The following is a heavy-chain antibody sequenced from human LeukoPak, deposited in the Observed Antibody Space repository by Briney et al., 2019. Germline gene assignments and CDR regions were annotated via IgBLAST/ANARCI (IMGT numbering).Heavy chain of an antibody. Sequence: PSETLSLTCAVSGGSFSGYYWSWIRHPPGKGLEWIGYIYYSGSTNYNPSLKSRVTISVDTSTNQFSLKLSSVPAADTAVYYFARRGGYCSSTRSDADYGMDVGGQATTVT. V-gene: IGHV4-59*12. D-gene: IGHD2-2*01. CDR1: GGSFSGYY. CDR3: ARRGGYCSSTRSDADYGMDV. J-gene: IGHJ6*02. CDR2: IYYSGST.